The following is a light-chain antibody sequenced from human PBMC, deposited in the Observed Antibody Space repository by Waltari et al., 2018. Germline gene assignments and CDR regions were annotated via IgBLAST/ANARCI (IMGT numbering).Light chain of an antibody. CDR2: DAS. CDR1: ESIVIY. V-gene: IGKV3-11*02. CDR3: QHRRNWPPYT. J-gene: IGKJ2*01. Sequence: EIVLTQSPATLSLSPGERPTPSCSASESIVIYLTWYQHKPGQAPRLLIYDASNRATGIPARFSGGGSGRDFTLTINSLEPEDFTVYYCQHRRNWPPYTFGQGTKLEIK.